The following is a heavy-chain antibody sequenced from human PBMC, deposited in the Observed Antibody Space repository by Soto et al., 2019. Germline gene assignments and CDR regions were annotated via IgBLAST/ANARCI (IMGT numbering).Heavy chain of an antibody. V-gene: IGHV5-51*01. D-gene: IGHD3-10*01. CDR2: IYPGDSDT. CDR3: AGGGVRGVITRTRDYYGMDV. J-gene: IGHJ6*02. CDR1: GYSFTRYW. Sequence: GESLKISCKGSGYSFTRYWIGWVRQMPGKGLEWMGIIYPGDSDTRYSPSFQGRVTISADKSISTAYLQWSSLKASDTAMYYCAGGGVRGVITRTRDYYGMDVWGQGTTVTVSS.